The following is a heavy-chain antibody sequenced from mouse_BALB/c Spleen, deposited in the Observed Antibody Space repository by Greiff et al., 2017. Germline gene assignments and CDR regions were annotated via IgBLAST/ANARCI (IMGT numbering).Heavy chain of an antibody. D-gene: IGHD1-1*01. V-gene: IGHV5-12-1*01. CDR1: GFAFSSYD. CDR2: ISSGGGST. CDR3: TRYYYGSSYDY. Sequence: EVQGVESGGGLVKPGGSLKLSCAASGFAFSSYDMSWVRQTPEKRLEWVAYISSGGGSTYYPDSVKGRFTISRDNAKNTLYLQMSSLKSEDTAMYYCTRYYYGSSYDYWGQGTTLTVSS. J-gene: IGHJ2*01.